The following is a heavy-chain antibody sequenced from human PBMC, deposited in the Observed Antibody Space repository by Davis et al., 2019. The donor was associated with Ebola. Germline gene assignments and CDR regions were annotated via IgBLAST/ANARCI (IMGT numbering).Heavy chain of an antibody. Sequence: GGSLRLSCAASGFTFSSYAMHWVRQAPGKGLEWVAVISYDGSNKYYADSVKGRFTISRDNSKKTLYLQMNSLRAEDTAVYYCARDETTYYDILTGPQPVDYWGQGTLVTVSS. J-gene: IGHJ4*02. V-gene: IGHV3-30*04. CDR1: GFTFSSYA. CDR2: ISYDGSNK. CDR3: ARDETTYYDILTGPQPVDY. D-gene: IGHD3-9*01.